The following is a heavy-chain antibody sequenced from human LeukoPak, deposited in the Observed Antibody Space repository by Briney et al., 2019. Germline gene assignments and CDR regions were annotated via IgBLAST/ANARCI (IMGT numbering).Heavy chain of an antibody. CDR3: ARHYGSGLDWFDP. J-gene: IGHJ5*02. CDR1: GGSISSGSCY. V-gene: IGHV4-61*02. Sequence: PSQTLSLTCTVSGGSISSGSCYWGWIRQPAGKGLEWIGRIYSSGSTNYNPSLKSRVTISVDTSKNQFSLKLSSVTAADTAVYYCARHYGSGLDWFDPWGQGTLVTASS. D-gene: IGHD3-10*01. CDR2: IYSSGST.